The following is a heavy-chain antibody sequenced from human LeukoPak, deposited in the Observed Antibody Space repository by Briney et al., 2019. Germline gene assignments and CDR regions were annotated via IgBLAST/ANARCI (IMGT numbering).Heavy chain of an antibody. Sequence: GGSLRLSCAASGFTFSSYEMNWVRQAPGKGLEWLAYISSSGTIIYYADSVKGRFTISRDNAKNSVDLQMNSLRAEDTAVYYCARSWLAVAGPEYWGQGTLVTVSS. CDR1: GFTFSSYE. D-gene: IGHD6-19*01. J-gene: IGHJ4*02. V-gene: IGHV3-48*03. CDR2: ISSSGTII. CDR3: ARSWLAVAGPEY.